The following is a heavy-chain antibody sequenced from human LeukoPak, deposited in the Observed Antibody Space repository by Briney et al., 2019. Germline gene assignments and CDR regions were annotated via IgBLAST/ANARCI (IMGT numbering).Heavy chain of an antibody. CDR3: ARRSLAAAGRYYYMDV. CDR1: GGSISSYY. J-gene: IGHJ6*03. D-gene: IGHD6-13*01. CDR2: IQWEH. Sequence: PSETLSLTCTVSGGSISSYYWSWIRQPPGKGLEWIGYIQWEHQLQPLPQESSHHISRHVQEPVPLKLSSVTAADTAVYYCARRSLAAAGRYYYMDVWGKGTTVTVSS. V-gene: IGHV4-59*01.